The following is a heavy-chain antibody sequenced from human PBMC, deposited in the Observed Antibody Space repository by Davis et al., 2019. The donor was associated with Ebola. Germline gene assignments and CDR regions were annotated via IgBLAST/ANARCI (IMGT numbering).Heavy chain of an antibody. D-gene: IGHD1/OR15-1a*01. J-gene: IGHJ4*02. Sequence: GGSLRLSCAASGFTFRSWDMNWVRQAPGKGLEWVSYISNTAKTIYYADSVKGRFTISRDKSKNTLYLQMNNLRAGDTAVYYCAKEWGSAAVNWYTIDHWGRGSLVTVSS. CDR2: ISNTAKTI. CDR1: GFTFRSWD. V-gene: IGHV3-48*03. CDR3: AKEWGSAAVNWYTIDH.